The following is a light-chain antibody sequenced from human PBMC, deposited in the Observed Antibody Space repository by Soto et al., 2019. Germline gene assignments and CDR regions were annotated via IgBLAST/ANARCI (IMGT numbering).Light chain of an antibody. J-gene: IGKJ4*01. CDR1: QSISSW. V-gene: IGKV1-5*01. CDR2: DAS. Sequence: DIQMTQSPSTLSASVGDRVTITCRASQSISSWLAWYQQKPGKAPKLLIYDASSLESGVPSRFSGSGSGTEFTLTISSLQPDDFATYYCQQYNSYPFTFGGGTNVEIK. CDR3: QQYNSYPFT.